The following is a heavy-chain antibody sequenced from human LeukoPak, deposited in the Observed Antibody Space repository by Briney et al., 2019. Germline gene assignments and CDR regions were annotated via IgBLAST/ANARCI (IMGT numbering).Heavy chain of an antibody. Sequence: ASVKVSCKASGYTFTSYDINWVRQATGQGLEWMGWMNPNSGNTGYAQKFQGRVTMTRNTSISTAYMELSSLRSEDTAVYYCARSIVVVPAAIAIDAFDIWGQGTMVTVSS. CDR2: MNPNSGNT. CDR1: GYTFTSYD. CDR3: ARSIVVVPAAIAIDAFDI. J-gene: IGHJ3*02. D-gene: IGHD2-2*01. V-gene: IGHV1-8*01.